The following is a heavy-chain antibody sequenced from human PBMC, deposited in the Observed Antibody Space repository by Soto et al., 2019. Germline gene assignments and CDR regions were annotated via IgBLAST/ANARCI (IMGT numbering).Heavy chain of an antibody. V-gene: IGHV3-23*01. CDR1: GFTFSSYA. Sequence: GGSLRLSCAASGFTFSSYAMSWVRQAPGTGLEWVSAISGSGGSTYYADSVKGRFTISRDNSKNTLYLQMNSLRAEDTAVYYCAKDLRESIVVVPAAVPWGQGTLVTVSS. J-gene: IGHJ4*02. CDR2: ISGSGGST. D-gene: IGHD2-2*01. CDR3: AKDLRESIVVVPAAVP.